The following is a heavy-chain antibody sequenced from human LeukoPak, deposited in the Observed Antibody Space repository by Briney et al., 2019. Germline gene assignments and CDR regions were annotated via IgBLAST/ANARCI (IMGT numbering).Heavy chain of an antibody. CDR3: ARYPDQTIPYYYYYGMDV. J-gene: IGHJ6*02. V-gene: IGHV3-48*03. CDR1: GFTFSSYE. D-gene: IGHD2-2*01. Sequence: GGSLSLSCAASGFTFSSYEMNWVRQAPGKGLEWVSYISSSGSTIYYADSVKGRFTISRDNAKNSLYLQMNSLRAEDTAVYYCARYPDQTIPYYYYYGMDVWGQGTTVTVSS. CDR2: ISSSGSTI.